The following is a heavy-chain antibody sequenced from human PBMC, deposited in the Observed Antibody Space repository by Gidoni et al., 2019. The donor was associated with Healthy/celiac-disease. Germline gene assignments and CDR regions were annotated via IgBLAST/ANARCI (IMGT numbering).Heavy chain of an antibody. D-gene: IGHD1-26*01. V-gene: IGHV4-39*01. J-gene: IGHJ4*02. Sequence: QLQLQESGPGLVKPSETLSLTCTVSGGSISSSSYYWGWIRQPPGKGLEWIGSIYYSGSTYYNPSLKSRVTISVDTSKNQFSLKLSSVTAADTAVYYCALAYSGSYSPFDYWGQGTLVTVSS. CDR3: ALAYSGSYSPFDY. CDR1: GGSISSSSYY. CDR2: IYYSGST.